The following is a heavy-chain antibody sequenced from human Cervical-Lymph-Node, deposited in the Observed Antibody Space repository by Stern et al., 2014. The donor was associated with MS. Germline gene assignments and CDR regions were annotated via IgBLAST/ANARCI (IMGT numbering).Heavy chain of an antibody. CDR3: VRERSSRGFDY. Sequence: VQLVESGGGVVQPGRSLRVSCATAGFTFTSYAMNWVRQAPGKGLEWVAVISDDGNTKYYAASVKGRVTISRDNSKNTLYLQMSSLRAEDTAVYYCVRERSSRGFDYWGQGSLVTVSS. D-gene: IGHD5/OR15-5a*01. J-gene: IGHJ4*02. V-gene: IGHV3-30-3*01. CDR1: GFTFTSYA. CDR2: ISDDGNTK.